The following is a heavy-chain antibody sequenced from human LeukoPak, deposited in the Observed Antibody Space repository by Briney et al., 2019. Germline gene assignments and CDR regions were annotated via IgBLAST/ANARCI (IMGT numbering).Heavy chain of an antibody. CDR3: ARLTYSVSYRPQFDP. J-gene: IGHJ5*02. Sequence: GASVKVSCKASGCTFTGYYMHWVRQAPGQGLEWMGWINPNSGGTNYAQKFQGRVTMTRDTSISTAYMELSRLRSGDTAVYYCARLTYSVSYRPQFDPWGQGTLVTVSS. CDR1: GCTFTGYY. D-gene: IGHD1-26*01. V-gene: IGHV1-2*02. CDR2: INPNSGGT.